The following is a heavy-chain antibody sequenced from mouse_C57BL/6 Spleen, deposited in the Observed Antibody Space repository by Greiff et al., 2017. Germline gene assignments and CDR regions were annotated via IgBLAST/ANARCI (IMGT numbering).Heavy chain of an antibody. CDR2: IDPENGDT. CDR3: TTRDYGSSPYWYFDG. D-gene: IGHD1-1*01. Sequence: EVQLQQSGAELVRPGASVKLSCTASGFNIKDDYMHWVKQRPEQGLEWIGWIDPENGDTEYASKFQGKATITADTSSNTAYLQLSSLTSEDTAVYYCTTRDYGSSPYWYFDGWGTGTTVTVSS. V-gene: IGHV14-4*01. J-gene: IGHJ1*03. CDR1: GFNIKDDY.